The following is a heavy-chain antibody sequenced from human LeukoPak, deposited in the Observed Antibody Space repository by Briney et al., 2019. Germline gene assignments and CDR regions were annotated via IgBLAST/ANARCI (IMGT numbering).Heavy chain of an antibody. Sequence: GASVKVSCKASGYTFTGYYMHWVRQAPGQGLEWMGRINPNSGGTNYAQKFQGRVTMTRDTSISTAYMELSSLRSEDTAVYYCARGLPETRIQLWLKGRWFDPWGQGTLVTVSS. D-gene: IGHD5-18*01. J-gene: IGHJ5*02. CDR2: INPNSGGT. CDR3: ARGLPETRIQLWLKGRWFDP. V-gene: IGHV1-2*06. CDR1: GYTFTGYY.